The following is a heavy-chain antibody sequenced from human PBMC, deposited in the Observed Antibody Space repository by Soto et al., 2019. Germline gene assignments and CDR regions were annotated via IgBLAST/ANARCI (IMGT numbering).Heavy chain of an antibody. J-gene: IGHJ6*03. Sequence: ASVKVSCKASGYTFTSYDINWVRQATGQGLEWMGWMNPNSGNTGYAQKFQGRVTMTRNTSISTAYMELSSLRSEDTAVYYCARGPMVRGFGYYYYYMDVWGKGTTVTAP. V-gene: IGHV1-8*01. CDR1: GYTFTSYD. CDR3: ARGPMVRGFGYYYYYMDV. CDR2: MNPNSGNT. D-gene: IGHD3-10*01.